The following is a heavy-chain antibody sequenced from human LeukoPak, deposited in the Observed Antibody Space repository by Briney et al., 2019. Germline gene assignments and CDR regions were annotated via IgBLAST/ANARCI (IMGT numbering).Heavy chain of an antibody. CDR2: ISQFGST. V-gene: IGHV4-34*01. D-gene: IGHD4-17*01. J-gene: IGHJ4*02. CDR3: ARDYGDGY. CDR1: GGPFSGYY. Sequence: ASETLSLTCDVLGGPFSGYYWSWIRQPPGRRLEWIGEISQFGSTDYNPSLKSRVTISVDTSRGRFSLKVTSVTAADTAVYYCARDYGDGYWGQGTLVTVSS.